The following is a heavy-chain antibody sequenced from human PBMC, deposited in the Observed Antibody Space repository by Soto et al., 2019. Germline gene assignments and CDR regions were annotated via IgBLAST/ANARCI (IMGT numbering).Heavy chain of an antibody. CDR2: ISYDGSNK. J-gene: IGHJ4*02. CDR1: GYTFTSYG. CDR3: AALRGSGYLPFEY. V-gene: IGHV3-30*03. D-gene: IGHD3-22*01. Sequence: SCKASGYTFTSYGMHWVRQAPGKGLEWVAVISYDGSNKYYADSVKGRFTISRDNSKNTLYLQMNSLRAEDTAVYYCAALRGSGYLPFEYWGQGTLVTVSS.